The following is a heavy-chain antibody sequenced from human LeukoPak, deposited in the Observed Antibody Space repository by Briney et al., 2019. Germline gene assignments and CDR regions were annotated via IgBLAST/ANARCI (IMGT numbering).Heavy chain of an antibody. V-gene: IGHV1-69*06. CDR1: GGTFSSYV. Sequence: SVKVSCKAAGGTFSSYVISWVRQAPGQGLEWMGGIIPIFGTANYAQKFQGRVTITADKSTSTAYMYLGSLRSEDTAVYYCARGQQLDTFDYWGQGTLVTVSS. CDR3: ARGQQLDTFDY. D-gene: IGHD6-13*01. CDR2: IIPIFGTA. J-gene: IGHJ4*02.